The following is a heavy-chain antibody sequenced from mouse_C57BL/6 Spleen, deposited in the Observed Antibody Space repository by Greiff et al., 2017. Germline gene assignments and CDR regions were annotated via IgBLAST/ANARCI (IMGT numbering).Heavy chain of an antibody. D-gene: IGHD3-3*01. CDR2: INPNYGTT. V-gene: IGHV1-39*01. Sequence: VQLKQSGPELVKPGASVKISCKASGYSFTDYNMNWVKQSNGKSLEWIGVINPNYGTTSYNQKFKGKATLTVDQSSSTAYMQLNSLTSENSAVYDGARTGLRNWYFDVWGTGTTGTVAS. CDR3: ARTGLRNWYFDV. CDR1: GYSFTDYN. J-gene: IGHJ1*03.